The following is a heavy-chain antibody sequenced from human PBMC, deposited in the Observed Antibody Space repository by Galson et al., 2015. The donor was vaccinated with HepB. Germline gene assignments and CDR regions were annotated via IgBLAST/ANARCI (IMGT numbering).Heavy chain of an antibody. CDR1: GDSVSSNSAA. V-gene: IGHV6-1*01. J-gene: IGHJ3*02. CDR3: ARTSHCGAGSCYSGGYAFDI. CDR2: TYYRSKWYI. D-gene: IGHD2-15*01. Sequence: CAISGDSVSSNSAAWNWIRQSPSRGLEWLARTYYRSKWYIDYAVSVKSRIIINGDTSKNQFFLQLNSVTPEDTAVYYCARTSHCGAGSCYSGGYAFDIWGQGTMVTVSS.